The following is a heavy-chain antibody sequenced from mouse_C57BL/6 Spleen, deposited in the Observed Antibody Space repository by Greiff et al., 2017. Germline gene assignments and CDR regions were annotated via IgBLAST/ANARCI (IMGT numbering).Heavy chain of an antibody. Sequence: EVQRVESGGDLVKPGGSLKLSCAASGFTFSSYGMSWVRQTPDKRLEWVATISSGGSYTYYPDSVKGRITISRDNAKNTLYLQMSSLKSEYTAMYYCARPGYGSSYLFDYWGQGTTLTVSS. D-gene: IGHD1-1*01. CDR2: ISSGGSYT. V-gene: IGHV5-6*01. J-gene: IGHJ2*01. CDR3: ARPGYGSSYLFDY. CDR1: GFTFSSYG.